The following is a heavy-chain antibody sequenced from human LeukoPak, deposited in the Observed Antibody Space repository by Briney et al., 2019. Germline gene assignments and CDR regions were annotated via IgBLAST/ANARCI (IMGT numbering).Heavy chain of an antibody. V-gene: IGHV3-11*05. J-gene: IGHJ4*02. CDR3: ARAGYCSSTSCYFDY. CDR2: ISSSSSYT. D-gene: IGHD2-2*01. CDR1: GFTFSDYY. Sequence: PGGSLRLSCAASGFTFSDYYMSWIRQAPGKGLEWVSHISSSSSYTNYADSVKGRFTISRDNAKNSLYLQMNSLRAEDTAVYYCARAGYCSSTSCYFDYWGQGTLVTVSS.